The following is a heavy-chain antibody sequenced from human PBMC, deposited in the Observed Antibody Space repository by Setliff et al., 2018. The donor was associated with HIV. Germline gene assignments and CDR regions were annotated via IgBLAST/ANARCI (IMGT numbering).Heavy chain of an antibody. Sequence: ASVKVSCKASAYTFSKYGISWVRQAPGQGLEWMGWMSPYNGNTNYAQKFQGRVTMTIDTSTRKAYMDLRSLRSDDTAVYYCARDDYDSSGYHSFDYWGQGTLVTVSS. D-gene: IGHD3-22*01. V-gene: IGHV1-18*01. CDR1: AYTFSKYG. CDR3: ARDDYDSSGYHSFDY. CDR2: MSPYNGNT. J-gene: IGHJ4*02.